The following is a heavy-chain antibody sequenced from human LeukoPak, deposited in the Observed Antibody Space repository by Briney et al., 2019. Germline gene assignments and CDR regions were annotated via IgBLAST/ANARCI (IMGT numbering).Heavy chain of an antibody. J-gene: IGHJ4*02. V-gene: IGHV4-39*01. D-gene: IGHD6-13*01. CDR1: GGSISSSSYY. CDR2: IYYSGST. Sequence: PSETLSLTCTVSGGSISSSSYYWGWIRQPPGKGLEWIGSIYYSGSTYYNPSLKSRVTISVDTSKNQFSLKLSSVTAADTAVYYCARSDDSSGWYPGGPFSYWGQGTLVTVSS. CDR3: ARSDDSSGWYPGGPFSY.